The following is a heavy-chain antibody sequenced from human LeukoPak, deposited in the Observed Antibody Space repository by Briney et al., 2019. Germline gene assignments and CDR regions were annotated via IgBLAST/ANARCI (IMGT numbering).Heavy chain of an antibody. CDR3: ARGLGRWLQSLWYFDL. CDR2: IYYSGST. Sequence: PSQTLSLTCTVSGGSISSGDYFWSWIRQPPGKGLEWIGYIYYSGSTYYNPSLKSRVTISVDTSKNQFSLKLSSVTAADTAVYYCARGLGRWLQSLWYFDLWGRGTLVTVSS. V-gene: IGHV4-30-4*08. CDR1: GGSISSGDYF. J-gene: IGHJ2*01. D-gene: IGHD5-24*01.